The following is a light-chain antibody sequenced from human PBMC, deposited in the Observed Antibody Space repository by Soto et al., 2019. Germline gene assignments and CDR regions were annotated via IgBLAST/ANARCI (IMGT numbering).Light chain of an antibody. CDR2: GAS. CDR1: QSVSSN. Sequence: EIMMTQSPATLSVSPGERATLSCRASQSVSSNFAWYQQKPGQAPRLLIYGASTRATGIPARFSGSGSGTEFTLTISSLQSEDFAVYYCQQYNNWPPGKYTFGQGTKLEIK. V-gene: IGKV3-15*01. CDR3: QQYNNWPPGKYT. J-gene: IGKJ2*01.